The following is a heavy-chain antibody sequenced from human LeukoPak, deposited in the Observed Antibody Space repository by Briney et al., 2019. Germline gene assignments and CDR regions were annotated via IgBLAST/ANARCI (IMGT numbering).Heavy chain of an antibody. D-gene: IGHD5-18*01. CDR3: ASPSPAAYSYGYFDY. CDR1: GYTFTGYY. Sequence: ASVKVSCKASGYTFTGYYMHWVRQAPGQGLEWMGWINPNSGGTNYAQKFQGRVTMTRDTSISTAYMELSRLRSDDTAVYYCASPSPAAYSYGYFDYWGQGTLVTVSS. V-gene: IGHV1-2*02. CDR2: INPNSGGT. J-gene: IGHJ4*02.